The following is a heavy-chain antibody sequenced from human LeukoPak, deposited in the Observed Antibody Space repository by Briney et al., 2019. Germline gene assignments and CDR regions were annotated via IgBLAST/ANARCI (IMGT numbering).Heavy chain of an antibody. Sequence: ASVKVSCKASGYTFTSYGISWVRQAPGQGLEWMGWISAYNGNTNYAQKLQGRVTMTTDTSTSTAYMELRSLRSDDTAVYYCARGPLDYYDSSGYCPFDYWGQGTLVTVSS. CDR1: GYTFTSYG. D-gene: IGHD3-22*01. CDR3: ARGPLDYYDSSGYCPFDY. V-gene: IGHV1-18*01. J-gene: IGHJ4*02. CDR2: ISAYNGNT.